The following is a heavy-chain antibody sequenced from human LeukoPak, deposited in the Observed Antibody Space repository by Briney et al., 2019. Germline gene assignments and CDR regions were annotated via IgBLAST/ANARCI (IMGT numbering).Heavy chain of an antibody. J-gene: IGHJ4*02. CDR2: ISSTSYYI. Sequence: PGGSLRLSCTASGFTFSSYTMNGVRQAPGKGPEWVSSISSTSYYIYSADSVKGRFTISRENAKNSLYLLMNSLRAEDTAVYYCARVANHDFDTSGYSSFDSWGQGTLVTVSS. D-gene: IGHD3-22*01. CDR1: GFTFSSYT. V-gene: IGHV3-21*01. CDR3: ARVANHDFDTSGYSSFDS.